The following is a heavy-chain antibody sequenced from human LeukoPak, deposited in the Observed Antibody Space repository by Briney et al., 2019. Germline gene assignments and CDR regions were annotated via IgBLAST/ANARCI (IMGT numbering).Heavy chain of an antibody. CDR2: ISSSSSYI. D-gene: IGHD1-26*01. J-gene: IGHJ4*02. CDR1: GFTFSSYS. Sequence: GGSLRLSCAASGFTFSSYSMNWVRQAPGKGLEWVSSISSSSSYIYYADSVKGRFTISRDNAKNSLYLQMNSLRAEDTAVYYCAKDEDSDFIVAYFDYWGQGTLVTVSS. CDR3: AKDEDSDFIVAYFDY. V-gene: IGHV3-21*04.